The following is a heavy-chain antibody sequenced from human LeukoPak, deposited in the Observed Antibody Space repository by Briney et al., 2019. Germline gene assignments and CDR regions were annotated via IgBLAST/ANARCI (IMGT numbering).Heavy chain of an antibody. Sequence: PGGSLRLSCEASTFTFSTYWMHWVRQAPGKGLVWVSYINGDGSTANYADSVKGRLTISRDNARNTLYLQMNSLTAEDTAVYYCATGSGTYYDSWGQGTLVTASS. D-gene: IGHD3-10*01. CDR1: TFTFSTYW. CDR2: INGDGSTA. CDR3: ATGSGTYYDS. J-gene: IGHJ4*02. V-gene: IGHV3-74*01.